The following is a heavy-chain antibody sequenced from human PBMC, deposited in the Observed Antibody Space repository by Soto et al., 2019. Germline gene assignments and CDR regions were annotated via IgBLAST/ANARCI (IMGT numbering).Heavy chain of an antibody. D-gene: IGHD6-13*01. V-gene: IGHV3-64*01. CDR2: ISTNGDST. CDR3: AREGMSRPRWVFDY. J-gene: IGHJ4*02. CDR1: GFTFDSYP. Sequence: EVQLVESGGGLVQPGGSLRLSCAASGFTFDSYPMHWVRQAPGKGLEYVSAISTNGDSTFYANSVKGRFTISRDNSKNTLYLQMGSLRAEDMGVYYCAREGMSRPRWVFDYWGQGTLVTASS.